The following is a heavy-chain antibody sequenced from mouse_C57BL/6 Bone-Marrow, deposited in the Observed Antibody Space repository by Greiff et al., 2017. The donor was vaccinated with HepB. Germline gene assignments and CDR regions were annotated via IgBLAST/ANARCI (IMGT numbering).Heavy chain of an antibody. J-gene: IGHJ3*01. CDR1: GYTFTSYW. D-gene: IGHD3-3*01. CDR3: ARLWDRAY. CDR2: IDPSDSYT. Sequence: QVQLQQSGAELVKPGASVKLSCKASGYTFTSYWMQWVNQRPGQGLEWIGEIDPSDSYTNYNQKFKGKATLTVDTSSSTAYMQLSSLTSEDSAVYYCARLWDRAYWGQGTLVTVSA. V-gene: IGHV1-50*01.